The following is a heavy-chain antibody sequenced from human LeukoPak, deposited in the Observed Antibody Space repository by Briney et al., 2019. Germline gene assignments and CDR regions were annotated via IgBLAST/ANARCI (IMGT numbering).Heavy chain of an antibody. CDR1: GGSFSSGTYY. CDR3: ARENIGYSSSSRELT. Sequence: NASETLSLTCTVSGGSFSSGTYYWSWIRQSAGKGLEWIGRMYTSESTNYNPSLKSRVIISEDTSKNQFSLRLSSATAADTAVYYCARENIGYSSSSRELTWGQGTLVTVSS. J-gene: IGHJ5*02. D-gene: IGHD6-6*01. CDR2: MYTSEST. V-gene: IGHV4-61*02.